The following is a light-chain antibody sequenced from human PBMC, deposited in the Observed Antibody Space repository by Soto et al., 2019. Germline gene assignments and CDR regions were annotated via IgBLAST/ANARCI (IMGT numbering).Light chain of an antibody. CDR1: QSVDSTY. J-gene: IGKJ1*01. V-gene: IGKV3-20*01. CDR3: QQYNNWPRT. Sequence: EIVLTQSPGTLSLSPGERATLSCRASQSVDSTYLTWYQQKPGQAPRLLIYGASGRATGIPDRFSGSGSGTDFTLTISRLEPEDFAVYFCQQYNNWPRTFGQGTKVEIK. CDR2: GAS.